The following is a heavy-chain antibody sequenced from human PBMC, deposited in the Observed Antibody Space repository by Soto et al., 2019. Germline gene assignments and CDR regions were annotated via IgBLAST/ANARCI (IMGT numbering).Heavy chain of an antibody. J-gene: IGHJ3*02. CDR3: ARANDYGDFGDAFDI. V-gene: IGHV4-59*01. D-gene: IGHD4-17*01. CDR1: GGSISSYY. CDR2: IYYSGST. Sequence: SETLSLTCTVSGGSISSYYWSWIRQPPGKGLEWIGYIYYSGSTNYNPSLKSRVTISVDTSKNQFSLKLSSVTAADTAVYYCARANDYGDFGDAFDIWGQGTMVTVSS.